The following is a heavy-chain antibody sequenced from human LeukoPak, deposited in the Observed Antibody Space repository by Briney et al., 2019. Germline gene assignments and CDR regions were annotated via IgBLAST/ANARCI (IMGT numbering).Heavy chain of an antibody. Sequence: GGSLRLSCAASGFTFSSYGMHWVRQAPGKGLEWVAVIWYDGSNKYYADSVKGRFTISRDNSKNTLYLQMNSLRAEDNAVYYCARGPRCSGGSCYGDDALDIWGQRTMVAVSS. V-gene: IGHV3-33*01. CDR3: ARGPRCSGGSCYGDDALDI. CDR2: IWYDGSNK. J-gene: IGHJ3*02. D-gene: IGHD2-15*01. CDR1: GFTFSSYG.